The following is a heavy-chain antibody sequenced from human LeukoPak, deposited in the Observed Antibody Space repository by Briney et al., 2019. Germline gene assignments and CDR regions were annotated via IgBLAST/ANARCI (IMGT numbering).Heavy chain of an antibody. CDR3: ANGPTSNGYFYYFDY. Sequence: GGSLRLSCAVSGFSFSSHGMHWVRKAPGKGLEWVAFIQYDGSNKYYVDSVKGRFSISRDNSKNTLYLQMNSLRVEDTAVYYCANGPTSNGYFYYFDYWGQGTLVTVSS. CDR1: GFSFSSHG. V-gene: IGHV3-30*02. J-gene: IGHJ4*02. CDR2: IQYDGSNK. D-gene: IGHD3-22*01.